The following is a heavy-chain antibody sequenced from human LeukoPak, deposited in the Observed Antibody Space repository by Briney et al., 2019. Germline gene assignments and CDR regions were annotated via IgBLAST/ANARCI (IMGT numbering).Heavy chain of an antibody. CDR2: INPNNGDT. D-gene: IGHD5-18*01. J-gene: IGHJ5*02. CDR1: GYTFSGNF. CDR3: ARGGYSYGANPFDP. V-gene: IGHV1-2*02. Sequence: VASVKVSCKASGYTFSGNFMHWVRQAPGQGLEWMGWINPNNGDTNYAQKFQGRVTITADESTSTAYMELSSLRSEDTAVYYCARGGYSYGANPFDPWGQGTLVTVSS.